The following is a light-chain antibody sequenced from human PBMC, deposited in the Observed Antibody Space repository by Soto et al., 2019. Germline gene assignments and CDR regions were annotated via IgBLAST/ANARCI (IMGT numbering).Light chain of an antibody. J-gene: IGKJ1*01. V-gene: IGKV1-5*03. Sequence: DIHLTQSPSTLSASVGDRVTITCRASQSISILLAWYQQKPGKAPNLLIYATSTLETGVSSRFSGSGSGTEFTLTISRLQPDDSATYYCQHYNAFSWTFGQGTKVEIK. CDR2: ATS. CDR3: QHYNAFSWT. CDR1: QSISIL.